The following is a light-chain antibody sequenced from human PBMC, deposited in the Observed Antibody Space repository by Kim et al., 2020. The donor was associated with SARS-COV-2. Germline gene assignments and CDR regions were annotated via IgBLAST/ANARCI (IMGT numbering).Light chain of an antibody. Sequence: GQGVTISWSGSRSNHGSNYVYWYQQLPGTAPKLLIYRNNQRPSGVPHRFSGSKSGTSASLAISGLRSEDEADYYCAAWDDSLSGYVFGTGTKVTVL. CDR3: AAWDDSLSGYV. V-gene: IGLV1-47*01. J-gene: IGLJ1*01. CDR1: RSNHGSNY. CDR2: RNN.